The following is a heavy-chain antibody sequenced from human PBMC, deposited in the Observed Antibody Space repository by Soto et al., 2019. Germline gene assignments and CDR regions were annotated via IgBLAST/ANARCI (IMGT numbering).Heavy chain of an antibody. J-gene: IGHJ4*02. CDR1: GGTFSSFA. CDR3: ARGTPRWYYDRSAYYFDY. CDR2: IIPIFGTA. V-gene: IGHV1-69*06. Sequence: RASVKVSCKASGGTFSSFAISWVRQAPGQGLEWMGGIIPIFGTANYAQKFQGRVTIMADKSTSTAYMELSSLRTEDTAVYYCARGTPRWYYDRSAYYFDYWGQGTLVTVSS. D-gene: IGHD3-22*01.